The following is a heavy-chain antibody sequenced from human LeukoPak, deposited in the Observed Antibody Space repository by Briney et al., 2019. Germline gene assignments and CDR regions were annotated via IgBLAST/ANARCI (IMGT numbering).Heavy chain of an antibody. Sequence: GGSLRLSCAASGLTVSSNCMSWVRQAPGKGLEWVSAISGSGGSTYYADSVKGRFTISRDNSKNTLYLQMNSLRAEDTAVYYCAKSLVRGVISAFDYWGQGTLVTVSS. CDR3: AKSLVRGVISAFDY. V-gene: IGHV3-23*01. J-gene: IGHJ4*02. CDR2: ISGSGGST. CDR1: GLTVSSNC. D-gene: IGHD3-10*01.